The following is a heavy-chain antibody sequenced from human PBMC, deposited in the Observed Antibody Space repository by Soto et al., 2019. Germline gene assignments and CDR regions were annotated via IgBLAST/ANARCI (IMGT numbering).Heavy chain of an antibody. J-gene: IGHJ4*02. V-gene: IGHV1-46*01. CDR1: GYTFTSYY. CDR2: INPSGGST. Sequence: QVQLVQSGAEVKKPGASVKVSCKASGYTFTSYYMHWVRQAPGQGLEWMGIINPSGGSTSYAQKFQGRVNMTRDTSTSTVYMELSSLRSEDTAVYYCARVEGSIVVVPAAAGALNYWGQGTLVTVSS. D-gene: IGHD2-2*01. CDR3: ARVEGSIVVVPAAAGALNY.